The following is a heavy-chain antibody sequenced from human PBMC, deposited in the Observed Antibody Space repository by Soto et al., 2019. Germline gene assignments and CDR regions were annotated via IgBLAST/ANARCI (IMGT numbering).Heavy chain of an antibody. V-gene: IGHV1-3*01. Sequence: QVQLVQSGAEVKKPGASVKVSCKASGYTFTSYAMHWVRQAPGQRLEWMGWINAGNGNTKYSQKFQGRVTITRDTSASTAYMELSSLRSADTAVYYCARGGSSGWWWFAPWGQGPLVTVSS. CDR2: INAGNGNT. D-gene: IGHD6-19*01. CDR3: ARGGSSGWWWFAP. J-gene: IGHJ5*02. CDR1: GYTFTSYA.